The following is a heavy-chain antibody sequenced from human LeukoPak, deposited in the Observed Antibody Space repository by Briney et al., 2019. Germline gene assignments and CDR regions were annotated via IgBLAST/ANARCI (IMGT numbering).Heavy chain of an antibody. V-gene: IGHV4-39*01. D-gene: IGHD3-3*01. J-gene: IGHJ5*02. CDR2: IYYSGST. CDR3: ARAYYDFWSGYPPHWFDP. CDR1: GGSISSSSYY. Sequence: PSETLSLTCTVSGGSISSSSYYWGWFRQPPGKGLEWIGSIYYSGSTYYNPSLKSRVTISVDTSKNQFSLKLSSVTAADTAVYYCARAYYDFWSGYPPHWFDPWGQGTLVTVSS.